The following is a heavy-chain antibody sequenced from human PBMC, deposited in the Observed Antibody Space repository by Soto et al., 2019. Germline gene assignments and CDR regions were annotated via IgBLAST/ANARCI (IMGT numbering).Heavy chain of an antibody. V-gene: IGHV1-18*01. Sequence: QVHLVQSGAEVKKPGASVKVSCKGSGYGFTTYGITWVRQAPGQGLEWMAWISAHNGNTNYAQKLQCRVPVTRDTSTSTAYMELRSLRSDDTAVYYCARGRYGDYWRQGALVTVSS. CDR1: GYGFTTYG. J-gene: IGHJ4*02. CDR2: ISAHNGNT. CDR3: ARGRYGDY. D-gene: IGHD1-1*01.